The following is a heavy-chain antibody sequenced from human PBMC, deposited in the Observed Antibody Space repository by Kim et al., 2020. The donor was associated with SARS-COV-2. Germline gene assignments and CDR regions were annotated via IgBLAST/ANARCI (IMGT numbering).Heavy chain of an antibody. V-gene: IGHV3-66*02. CDR3: ARAPKLYHDRAFDI. J-gene: IGHJ3*02. CDR1: GFTVSSNY. Sequence: GGSLRLSCAASGFTVSSNYMSWVRQAPGKGLEWVSVIYSGGSTYYANSVKGRFTISRDNSKNTLYLQMTSLRAEDTAVYYCARAPKLYHDRAFDIWGQGTMVTVSS. D-gene: IGHD2-8*01. CDR2: IYSGGST.